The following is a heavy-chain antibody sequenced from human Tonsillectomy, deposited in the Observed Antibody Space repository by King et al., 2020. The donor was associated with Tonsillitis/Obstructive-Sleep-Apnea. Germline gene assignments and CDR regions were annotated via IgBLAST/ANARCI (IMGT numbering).Heavy chain of an antibody. Sequence: VQLQESGPGLVKPSETLSLTCTVSAGSISSYYWSWFRPPPGKGLEWIGYIDYSGSTNYNPSLKSRVTISVDTSKNQFSLKLSSVTAADTAVFYCAREALDAFDIWGQGTMVTVSS. J-gene: IGHJ3*02. CDR2: IDYSGST. V-gene: IGHV4-59*01. CDR1: AGSISSYY. CDR3: AREALDAFDI.